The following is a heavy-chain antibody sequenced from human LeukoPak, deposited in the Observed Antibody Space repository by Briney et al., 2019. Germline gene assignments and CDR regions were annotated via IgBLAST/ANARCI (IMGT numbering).Heavy chain of an antibody. CDR3: ARDRWEDDYFDY. D-gene: IGHD1-26*01. CDR2: ISSSSSYI. J-gene: IGHJ4*02. CDR1: GFTFSSYS. Sequence: GGSLRLSCAASGFTFSSYSMNWVRQAPGKGLEWVSSISSSSSYIYYADSVKGQFTISRDNAKNSLYLQMNSLRAEDTAVYYCARDRWEDDYFDYWGQRTLVTVSS. V-gene: IGHV3-21*01.